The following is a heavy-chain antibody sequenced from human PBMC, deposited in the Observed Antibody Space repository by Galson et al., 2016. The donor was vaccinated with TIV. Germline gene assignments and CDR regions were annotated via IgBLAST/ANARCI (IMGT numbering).Heavy chain of an antibody. D-gene: IGHD5-18*01. CDR2: FIPLFDTA. V-gene: IGHV1-69*13. Sequence: SVKVSCKASGGSFSSLVFNWVRQAPGQGLEWMGGFIPLFDTANYAQKFHGRVTITADESTGTAYMELSSLASEDTAVYYCATDRNTAMDTFHFYYGMDVWGQGTTVTVSS. J-gene: IGHJ6*02. CDR3: ATDRNTAMDTFHFYYGMDV. CDR1: GGSFSSLV.